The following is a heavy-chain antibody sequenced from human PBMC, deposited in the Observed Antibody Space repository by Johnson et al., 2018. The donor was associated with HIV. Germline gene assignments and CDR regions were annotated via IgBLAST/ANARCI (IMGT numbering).Heavy chain of an antibody. CDR1: GFAVSSNY. Sequence: VHLVESGGGLVQSGGSLRLSCGVSGFAVSSNYMSWVRQAPGKGLEWVSIIYSGGSTYYAESVKGRFTISRDNAKNSLYLQMNSLRAEDTAVYYCAKDLYDSSGYGAFDIWGQGTMVTVSS. CDR3: AKDLYDSSGYGAFDI. J-gene: IGHJ3*02. D-gene: IGHD3-22*01. V-gene: IGHV3-66*01. CDR2: IYSGGST.